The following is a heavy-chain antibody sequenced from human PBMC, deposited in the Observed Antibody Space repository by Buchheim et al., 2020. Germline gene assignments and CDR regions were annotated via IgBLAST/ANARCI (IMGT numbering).Heavy chain of an antibody. J-gene: IGHJ4*02. CDR2: ISYDGSNI. V-gene: IGHV3-30*18. D-gene: IGHD3-22*01. CDR1: GFTFSSYG. Sequence: QVQLVESGGGVVQPGRSLRLSCAASGFTFSSYGMHWVRQAPGKGLEWVAVISYDGSNIYYADSVKGRFTISRYNSKNTLYLQMNSLRAEDTAVYYCAKGEGGYYYDSSGYYSFDYWGQGTL. CDR3: AKGEGGYYYDSSGYYSFDY.